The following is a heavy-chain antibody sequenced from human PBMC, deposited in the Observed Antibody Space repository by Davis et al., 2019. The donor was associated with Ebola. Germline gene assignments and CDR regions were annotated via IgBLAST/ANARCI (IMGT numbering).Heavy chain of an antibody. CDR1: GFSINDNY. D-gene: IGHD2-8*02. V-gene: IGHV3-53*01. J-gene: IGHJ5*01. CDR2: VYSGGST. CDR3: AGLYCSRGTCHFDS. Sequence: GESLKISCSVSGFSINDNYMAWVRQTPGKGLEWVSTVYSGGSTSYTDSVRGRFTISRDISRNTVFLQMNSLRAGDTAVYFCAGLYCSRGTCHFDSWGQGALVTVSP.